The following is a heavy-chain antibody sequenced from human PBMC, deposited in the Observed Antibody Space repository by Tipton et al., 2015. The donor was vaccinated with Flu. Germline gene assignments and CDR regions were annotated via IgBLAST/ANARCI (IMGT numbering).Heavy chain of an antibody. J-gene: IGHJ4*02. D-gene: IGHD3-10*01. CDR3: ARIYYYGSGDYYLDS. CDR2: IYTTGST. Sequence: LRLSCTVSGGSTSSGSYYWSWIRQPAGKGLEWIGRIYTTGSTNYNPSLKSRVTISADTSKNKFSLELRSVTAADTAVYYCARIYYYGSGDYYLDSWGQGTLVTVSS. V-gene: IGHV4-61*02. CDR1: GGSTSSGSYY.